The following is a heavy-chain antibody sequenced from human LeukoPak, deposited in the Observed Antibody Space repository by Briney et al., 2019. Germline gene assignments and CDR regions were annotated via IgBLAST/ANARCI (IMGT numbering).Heavy chain of an antibody. Sequence: PSETLSLTCAVYGGSFSGYYWGWIRQPPGKGLEWIGSISYSGSSYYNPSLKSRVTISVDTSKNQFSLKVNSVTAADTAVYYCARHHPTVTPYYMDVWGKGTTVTISS. CDR1: GGSFSGYY. CDR2: ISYSGSS. V-gene: IGHV4-39*01. D-gene: IGHD4-17*01. CDR3: ARHHPTVTPYYMDV. J-gene: IGHJ6*03.